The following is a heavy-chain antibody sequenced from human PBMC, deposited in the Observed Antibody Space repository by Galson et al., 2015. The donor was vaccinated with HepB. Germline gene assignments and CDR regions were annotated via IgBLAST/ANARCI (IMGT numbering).Heavy chain of an antibody. V-gene: IGHV1-18*04. J-gene: IGHJ6*02. D-gene: IGHD3-3*01. CDR1: GYTFTSYG. CDR2: ISAYNGNT. Sequence: QSGAEVKKPGASVKVSCKASGYTFTSYGISWVRQAPGQGLEWMGWISAYNGNTNYAQKLQGRVTMTTDTSTSTAYMELRSLRSDDTAVYYCARQYYDFWSGYLNGMDVWGQGTTVTVSS. CDR3: ARQYYDFWSGYLNGMDV.